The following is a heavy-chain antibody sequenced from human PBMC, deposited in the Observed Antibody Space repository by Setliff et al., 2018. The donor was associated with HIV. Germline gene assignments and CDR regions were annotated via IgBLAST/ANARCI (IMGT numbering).Heavy chain of an antibody. D-gene: IGHD3-10*01. V-gene: IGHV3-15*01. CDR3: FTMVRGAPFDC. CDR1: GLKLSFSFAW. J-gene: IGHJ4*02. CDR2: IKRKSDGGTA. Sequence: PGGSLRLSCTASGLKLSFSFAWLSWVRQVPGKGLEWVGRIKRKSDGGTADYGAPVQGRFTISRDDSKKTLYLQMDSLKTEDTAVYFCFTMVRGAPFDCWGQGTLVTVSS.